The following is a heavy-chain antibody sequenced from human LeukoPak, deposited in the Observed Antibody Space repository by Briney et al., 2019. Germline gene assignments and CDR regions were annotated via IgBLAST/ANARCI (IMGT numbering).Heavy chain of an antibody. D-gene: IGHD3-16*02. CDR2: IYYSGST. V-gene: IGHV4-31*03. J-gene: IGHJ4*02. CDR1: GGSISSGGYY. Sequence: SETLSLTCTVSGGSISSGGYYWSWIRQRPGKGLEWIGYIYYSGSTYYNPSLKSRVTISVDTSKNQFSLKLSSVTAADTAVYYCARGGVGDVWGSYPRNRPYYFDYWGQGTLVTVSS. CDR3: ARGGVGDVWGSYPRNRPYYFDY.